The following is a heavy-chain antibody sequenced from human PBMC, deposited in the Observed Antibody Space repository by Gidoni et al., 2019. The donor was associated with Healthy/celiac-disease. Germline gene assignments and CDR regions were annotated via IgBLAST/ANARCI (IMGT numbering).Heavy chain of an antibody. CDR3: TSKLS. Sequence: ASGKGLEWVGRIRSKANRYATAYAASVKGRFTISRDDSKNTAYLQMNSLKTEDTAVYYCTSKLSWGQGTLVTVSS. V-gene: IGHV3-73*01. D-gene: IGHD2-15*01. J-gene: IGHJ5*02. CDR2: IRSKANRYAT.